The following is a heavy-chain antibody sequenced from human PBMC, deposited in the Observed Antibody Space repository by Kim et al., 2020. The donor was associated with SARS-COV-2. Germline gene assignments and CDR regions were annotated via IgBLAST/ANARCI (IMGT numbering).Heavy chain of an antibody. CDR2: IYYSGST. J-gene: IGHJ5*02. D-gene: IGHD6-13*01. CDR3: ARSSSWRYNWFDP. V-gene: IGHV4-39*01. Sequence: SETLSLTCTVSGGSISSSSYYWGWIRQPPGKGLEWIGSIYYSGSTYYNPSLKSRVTISVDTSKNQFSLKLSSVTAADTAVYYCARSSSWRYNWFDPWGQGTLVTFSS. CDR1: GGSISSSSYY.